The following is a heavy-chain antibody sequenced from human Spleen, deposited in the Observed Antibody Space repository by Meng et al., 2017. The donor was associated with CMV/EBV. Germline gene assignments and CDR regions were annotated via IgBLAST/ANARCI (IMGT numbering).Heavy chain of an antibody. V-gene: IGHV3-23*01. Sequence: GGSLRLSCAASGFSFSHYAMSWVRQAPGKGLKWVSTITGSGGSTSYADSVEGRFSISRDNSEKMVHLQMNSLRIEDTAVYYCAKEVFRGAFSAFDIWGQGTTVTVS. CDR2: ITGSGGST. CDR1: GFSFSHYA. J-gene: IGHJ3*02. D-gene: IGHD3-10*01. CDR3: AKEVFRGAFSAFDI.